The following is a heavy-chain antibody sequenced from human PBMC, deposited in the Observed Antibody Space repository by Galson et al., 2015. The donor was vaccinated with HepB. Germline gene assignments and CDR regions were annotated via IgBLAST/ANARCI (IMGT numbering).Heavy chain of an antibody. J-gene: IGHJ5*02. CDR2: ISPHNRNT. CDR3: ARGALVVAVGATQNNWFDP. D-gene: IGHD2-15*01. CDR1: GYTFSSYS. V-gene: IGHV1-18*01. Sequence: SCKASGYTFSSYSLTWVRQAPGQGLEWVGWISPHNRNTNYAQNFQGRVIMTTDTSTSTAYMELRSLRSDDTAVYYCARGALVVAVGATQNNWFDPWGRGTLVTVSS.